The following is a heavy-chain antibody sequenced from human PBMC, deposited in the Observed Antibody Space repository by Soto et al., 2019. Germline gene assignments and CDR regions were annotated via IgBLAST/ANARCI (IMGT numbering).Heavy chain of an antibody. CDR2: IIPIFGTA. V-gene: IGHV1-69*13. CDR3: ATPYSGTYHHEYYYAMDV. D-gene: IGHD1-26*01. J-gene: IGHJ6*02. CDR1: GGTFSSYA. Sequence: GASVKVSCKASGGTFSSYAISWVRQAPGQGLEWMGGIIPIFGTANYAQKFQGRVTITADESTSTAYMELSSLRSEDTAVYYCATPYSGTYHHEYYYAMDVWGQGTTVTVSS.